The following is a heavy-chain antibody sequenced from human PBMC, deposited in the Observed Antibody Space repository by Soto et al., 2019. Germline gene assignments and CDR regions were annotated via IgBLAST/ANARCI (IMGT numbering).Heavy chain of an antibody. CDR2: ISYDGSKQ. Sequence: QVHLVESGGGVVQPGKSLRLSCEASGFSFRSYGLHWVRQAPGKGLEWIGLISYDGSKQFYADSVRGRFTISRDNSNNTLYLQMTSLRVEDTAVYYCAKDLFSGGRNPNGFDPWGHGTLVTVSS. J-gene: IGHJ5*02. V-gene: IGHV3-30*18. CDR3: AKDLFSGGRNPNGFDP. D-gene: IGHD1-26*01. CDR1: GFSFRSYG.